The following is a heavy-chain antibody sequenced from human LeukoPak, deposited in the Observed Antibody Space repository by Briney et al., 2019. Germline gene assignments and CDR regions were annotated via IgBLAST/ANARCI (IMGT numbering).Heavy chain of an antibody. J-gene: IGHJ4*02. D-gene: IGHD1-1*01. CDR2: IYSGGST. CDR3: ARDRVNWNDVGGLFDY. Sequence: GGSLRLSCAASGFTVSSNYMSWVRQAPGKGLEWVSLIYSGGSTSYADSVKGRFTFSRDNSKNTLYLQMNSLRAEDTAVYYCARDRVNWNDVGGLFDYWGQGTLVAVSS. V-gene: IGHV3-53*01. CDR1: GFTVSSNY.